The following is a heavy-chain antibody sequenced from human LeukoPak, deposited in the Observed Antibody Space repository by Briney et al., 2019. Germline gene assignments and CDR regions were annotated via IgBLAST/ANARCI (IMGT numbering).Heavy chain of an antibody. Sequence: GASVKVSCKASGYTFTSYYMHWVRQAAGQGFEWVGIINPSGGSTSYAQKFQGRVTITRDTSTSTVYMELSSLRSEATAVYYCARDQFGGNSGFDYWGQGTLVTVSS. CDR1: GYTFTSYY. J-gene: IGHJ4*02. D-gene: IGHD4-23*01. CDR3: ARDQFGGNSGFDY. CDR2: INPSGGST. V-gene: IGHV1-46*01.